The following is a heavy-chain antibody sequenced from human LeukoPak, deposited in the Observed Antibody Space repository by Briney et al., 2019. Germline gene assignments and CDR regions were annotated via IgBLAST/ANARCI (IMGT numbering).Heavy chain of an antibody. CDR3: AREVYGDNYFDY. Sequence: GGSLRLSCAPSGFTFSRNWMSWVRQAPGRGLEWVANIKQDGSDKYYVDSVKGRFTISRDNAKTSLFLQMNSLRAEDTAVYYCAREVYGDNYFDYWGQGTLVSVAS. V-gene: IGHV3-7*05. CDR1: GFTFSRNW. J-gene: IGHJ4*02. CDR2: IKQDGSDK. D-gene: IGHD4-17*01.